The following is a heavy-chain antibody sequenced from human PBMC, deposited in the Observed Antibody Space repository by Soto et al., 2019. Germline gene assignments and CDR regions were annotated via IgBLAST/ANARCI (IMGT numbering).Heavy chain of an antibody. CDR1: GGSISSYY. CDR2: IYYSGST. Sequence: SETLSLTCTVSGGSISSYYWSWIRQPPGKGLEWIGYIYYSGSTNYNPSLKSRVTISVDTSKNQFSLKLSSVTAADTAVYYCARDAYDILTGFDYWGQGTLVTVSS. D-gene: IGHD3-9*01. J-gene: IGHJ4*02. V-gene: IGHV4-59*01. CDR3: ARDAYDILTGFDY.